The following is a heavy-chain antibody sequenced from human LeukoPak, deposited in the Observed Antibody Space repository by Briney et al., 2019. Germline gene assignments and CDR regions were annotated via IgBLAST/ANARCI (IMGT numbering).Heavy chain of an antibody. J-gene: IGHJ4*02. CDR2: IIPIFGTA. D-gene: IGHD3-16*01. Sequence: RASVKVSCKASGGTFSSYAISWVRQAPGQGLVWMGGIIPIFGTANYAQKFQGRVTITADKSTSTAYMELSSLRSEDTAVYYCARDPGYDYVWGSFFDYWGQGTLVTVSS. CDR3: ARDPGYDYVWGSFFDY. CDR1: GGTFSSYA. V-gene: IGHV1-69*06.